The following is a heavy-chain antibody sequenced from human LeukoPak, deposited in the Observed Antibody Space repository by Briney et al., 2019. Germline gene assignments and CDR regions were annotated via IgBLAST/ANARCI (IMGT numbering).Heavy chain of an antibody. CDR1: GFTFSSYS. CDR3: ARSYGDYVLDY. Sequence: GGSLRLSCAASGFTFSSYSMNWVRQAPGKGLEWVSSISSSSYIYYADSVKGRFTISRDNAKNSLYLQMNSLRAEDTAVYYCARSYGDYVLDYWGKGTLVTASS. J-gene: IGHJ4*02. V-gene: IGHV3-21*01. CDR2: ISSSSYI. D-gene: IGHD4-17*01.